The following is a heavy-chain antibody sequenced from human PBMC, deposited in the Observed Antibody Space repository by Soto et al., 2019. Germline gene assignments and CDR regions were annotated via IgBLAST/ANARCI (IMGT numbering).Heavy chain of an antibody. CDR3: GSVGYCSSTNCLFYYYHYGMDV. CDR1: GGTFSSHA. D-gene: IGHD2-2*03. J-gene: IGHJ6*02. CDR2: IIPIFGTT. Sequence: GASVKVSCKASGGTFSSHAISWVRQAPGRGLEWMGGIIPIFGTTNYAQNFRARVTITADESTSTAYMELSSLTAEDTAVYYCGSVGYCSSTNCLFYYYHYGMDVGGRGTTVTVS. V-gene: IGHV1-69*13.